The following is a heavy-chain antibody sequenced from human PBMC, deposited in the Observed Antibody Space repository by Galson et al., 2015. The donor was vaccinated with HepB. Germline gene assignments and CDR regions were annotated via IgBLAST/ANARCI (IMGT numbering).Heavy chain of an antibody. V-gene: IGHV3-7*03. CDR1: GFTLNTYW. CDR2: IKHDGSQI. Sequence: SLRLSCAASGFTLNTYWMSWVRQGPGKGLEWVAHIKHDGSQIYYVDSIKGRFTVSRDNAKNSLYLQMNSLRAEDTAVYYCVRGRSVDYCGQGTLVTVSS. D-gene: IGHD2-15*01. J-gene: IGHJ4*02. CDR3: VRGRSVDY.